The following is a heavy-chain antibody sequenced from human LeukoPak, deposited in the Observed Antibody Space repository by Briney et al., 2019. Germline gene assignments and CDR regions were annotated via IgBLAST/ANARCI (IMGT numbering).Heavy chain of an antibody. CDR1: GFTFSSYS. CDR2: ITWSSGRI. D-gene: IGHD2-2*01. J-gene: IGHJ4*02. Sequence: PGGSLRLSCAASGFTFSSYSMNWVRQAPGKGLEWVSGITWSSGRIDYGDSVKGRFTISRDNARNSLYLQMNSLRAEDTALYYCARDYGSTTWQHFDYWGQGILVTVSS. CDR3: ARDYGSTTWQHFDY. V-gene: IGHV3-9*01.